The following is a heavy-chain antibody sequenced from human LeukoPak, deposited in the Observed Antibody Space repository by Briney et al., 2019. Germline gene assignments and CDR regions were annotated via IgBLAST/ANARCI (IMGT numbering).Heavy chain of an antibody. CDR3: ARDQYRWQWNEGKYGMDV. D-gene: IGHD6-19*01. V-gene: IGHV3-11*01. CDR2: ISSSGSTI. CDR1: GGSISSGGYY. J-gene: IGHJ6*02. Sequence: PSQTLSLTCTVSGGSISSGGYYWSWIRQAPGKGLEWVSYISSSGSTIYYADSVKGRFTISRDNAKNSLYLQMNSLRAEDTAVYYCARDQYRWQWNEGKYGMDVWGQGTTVTVSS.